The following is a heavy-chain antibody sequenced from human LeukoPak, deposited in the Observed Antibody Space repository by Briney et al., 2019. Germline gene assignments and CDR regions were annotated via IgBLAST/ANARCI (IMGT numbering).Heavy chain of an antibody. CDR1: GFTFSSYA. V-gene: IGHV3-23*01. J-gene: IGHJ6*02. D-gene: IGHD3-10*01. CDR2: ISGSGGST. CDR3: AKGESRFGELSYYYYGMDV. Sequence: PGRSLRLSCAASGFTFSSYAMSWVRQAPGKGLEWVSAISGSGGSTYYADSVKGRFTISRDNSKNTLYLQMNSLRAEDTAVYYCAKGESRFGELSYYYYGMDVWGQGTTVTVSS.